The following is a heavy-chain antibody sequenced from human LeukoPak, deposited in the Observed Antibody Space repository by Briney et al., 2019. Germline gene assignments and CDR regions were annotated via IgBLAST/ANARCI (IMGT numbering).Heavy chain of an antibody. V-gene: IGHV3-66*02. D-gene: IGHD3-3*01. CDR1: GFTVSSNY. CDR3: ARDGGFGVVIMPFDY. J-gene: IGHJ4*02. CDR2: IYSGGST. Sequence: GGSLRLSCAASGFTVSSNYMSWVRQAPGKGLEWVSVIYSGGSTYYADSVKGRFTISRDNSKNTLYLQMNGLRAEDMAVYYCARDGGFGVVIMPFDYWGQGTLVTVSS.